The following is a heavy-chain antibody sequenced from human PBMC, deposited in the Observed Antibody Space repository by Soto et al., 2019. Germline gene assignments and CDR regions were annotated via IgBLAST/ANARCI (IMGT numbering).Heavy chain of an antibody. Sequence: EVQLVESGGTLVQPGGSLRLSCAASGFTFSSYDMHWVRQVTGKGLEWVSAIGTIGDTYYPDSVKGRFTISRENAKNSRYLQMNSLRAADTAVYYCARGPISGINGTKGYFDLWGRGTLVTVSS. CDR1: GFTFSSYD. J-gene: IGHJ2*01. CDR2: IGTIGDT. V-gene: IGHV3-13*01. CDR3: ARGPISGINGTKGYFDL. D-gene: IGHD1-20*01.